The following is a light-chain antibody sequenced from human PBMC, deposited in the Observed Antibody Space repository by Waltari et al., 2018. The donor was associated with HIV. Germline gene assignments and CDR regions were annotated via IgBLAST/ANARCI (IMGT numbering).Light chain of an antibody. Sequence: QSVLTQPPSASGTPGQRVTISCSGSRSNIGSTTVTWYQHLPGTAPKLLIYSNDRRPSGVPDRFSGSKSGTSASLAISGLQSEDEAGYYCAAWDVSLNGLVFGGGTKLTVL. CDR2: SND. CDR1: RSNIGSTT. J-gene: IGLJ2*01. CDR3: AAWDVSLNGLV. V-gene: IGLV1-44*01.